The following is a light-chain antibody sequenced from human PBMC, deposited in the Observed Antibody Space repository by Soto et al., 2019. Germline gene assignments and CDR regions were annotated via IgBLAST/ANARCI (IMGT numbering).Light chain of an antibody. J-gene: IGKJ1*01. CDR3: QQYYSTPRT. CDR1: QTVLYRSNNKNH. Sequence: DIVMTQSPDSLSVSLGERATINCKSSQTVLYRSNNKNHLAWYQQRPGQPPKLLFSWASTRESGVPDRFSASGSGTDFTLSIGSLQAEDVAVYYCQQYYSTPRTFGQGTKVEIK. CDR2: WAS. V-gene: IGKV4-1*01.